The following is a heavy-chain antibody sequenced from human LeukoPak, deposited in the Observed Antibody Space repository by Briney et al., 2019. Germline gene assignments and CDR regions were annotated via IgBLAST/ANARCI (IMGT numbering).Heavy chain of an antibody. Sequence: GGSLRLSCAASGFTFSSYWMHWVRQAPGKGLVWVSRISTDGSSTNYADSVKGRFTISGDNAKNTLYLQMSSLRAEDTAVYYCARVLNRVCDYWGQGTLVTVSS. D-gene: IGHD1-14*01. CDR1: GFTFSSYW. J-gene: IGHJ4*02. CDR3: ARVLNRVCDY. V-gene: IGHV3-74*01. CDR2: ISTDGSST.